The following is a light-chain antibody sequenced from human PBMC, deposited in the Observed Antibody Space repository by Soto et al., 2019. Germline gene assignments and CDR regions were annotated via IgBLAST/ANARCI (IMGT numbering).Light chain of an antibody. CDR2: AAS. V-gene: IGKV1-39*01. CDR1: QSISSY. Sequence: DIQMTQSPSSLSASVGDRVTITCRASQSISSYLNWYQQKPGKAPKLLIYAASSLQSGVPSRFSGSGSGTDFTLPISRLQPEDFATYYCQQSYSTPPTYTFGQGTKLEIK. CDR3: QQSYSTPPTYT. J-gene: IGKJ2*01.